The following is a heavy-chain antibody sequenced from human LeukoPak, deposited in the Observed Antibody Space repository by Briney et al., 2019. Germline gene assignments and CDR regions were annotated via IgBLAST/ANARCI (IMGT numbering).Heavy chain of an antibody. D-gene: IGHD5-24*01. CDR2: INHSGST. V-gene: IGHV4-34*01. CDR1: GGSFSGYY. Sequence: SETLSLTCAVYGGSFSGYYWSWIRQPPGKGLEWIGEINHSGSTNYNPSLKSRVTISVDTSKNQFSLKLSSVTAADTAVYYCAREGDGYNYGGFDYWGQGTLVTVSS. CDR3: AREGDGYNYGGFDY. J-gene: IGHJ4*02.